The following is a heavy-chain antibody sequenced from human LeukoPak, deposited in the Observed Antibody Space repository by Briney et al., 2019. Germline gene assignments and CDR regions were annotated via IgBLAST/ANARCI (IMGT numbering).Heavy chain of an antibody. CDR3: ARLGITMVRGVIPFDY. Sequence: SETLSLTCTVSGGSISSSSYYWGWIRQPPGKGLEWIGRIYYSGSTYYNPSLKSRVPISVDTSKNQFSLKLSSVTAADTAVYYCARLGITMVRGVIPFDYWGQGTLVTVSS. CDR2: IYYSGST. V-gene: IGHV4-39*07. CDR1: GGSISSSSYY. D-gene: IGHD3-10*01. J-gene: IGHJ4*02.